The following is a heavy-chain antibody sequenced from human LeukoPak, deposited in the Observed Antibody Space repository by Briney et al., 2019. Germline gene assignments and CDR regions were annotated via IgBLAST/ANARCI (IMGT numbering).Heavy chain of an antibody. CDR2: INQDSSEK. CDR3: VQGWRDN. J-gene: IGHJ4*02. D-gene: IGHD2-15*01. V-gene: IGHV3-7*01. CDR1: GFTFSNYW. Sequence: GGSLGLSCAASGFTFSNYWMSWVRQAPGKGLEWVANINQDSSEKYYVDSVKGRFTISRDNAKNSLYLQLNTLRPEDTAVYYCVQGWRDNWGQGTLVTVSS.